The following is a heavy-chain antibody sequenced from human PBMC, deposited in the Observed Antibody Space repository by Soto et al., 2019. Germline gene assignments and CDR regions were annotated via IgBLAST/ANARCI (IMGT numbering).Heavy chain of an antibody. J-gene: IGHJ6*02. CDR3: ARASYYYYSGMDV. V-gene: IGHV4-59*01. CDR2: IYYSGST. Sequence: SETLSLTFTVCGGSISSYYWSWIRQPPGKGLEWIGYIYYSGSTNYNPSLKSRVTISVDTSKNQFSLKLSSVTAADTAVYYCARASYYYYSGMDVWGQGTTVTVSS. CDR1: GGSISSYY.